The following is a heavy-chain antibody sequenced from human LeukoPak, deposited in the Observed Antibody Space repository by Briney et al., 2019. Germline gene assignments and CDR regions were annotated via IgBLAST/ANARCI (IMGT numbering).Heavy chain of an antibody. J-gene: IGHJ4*02. CDR3: ARVYSYGYF. D-gene: IGHD5-18*01. V-gene: IGHV3-11*04. CDR2: ISSSGSTI. CDR1: GFTFSDYY. Sequence: GESLKISCAASGFTFSDYYMGWIRQAPGKGLEWVSYISSSGSTICYADSVKGRFTISRDNAKNSLYLQMNSLRAEDTAVYYCARVYSYGYFWGQGTLVTVSS.